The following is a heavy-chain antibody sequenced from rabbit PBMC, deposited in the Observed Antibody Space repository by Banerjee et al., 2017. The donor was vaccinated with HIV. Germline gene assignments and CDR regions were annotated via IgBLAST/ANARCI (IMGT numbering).Heavy chain of an antibody. CDR2: IATGDGHT. V-gene: IGHV1S45*01. CDR1: GFSFSSGHD. D-gene: IGHD4-1*01. Sequence: QEQLEESGGDLVKPGASLTLTCKASGFSFSSGHDMCWVRQAPGKGLEWIACIATGDGHTDYASWAKGRFTISRTSSTTVTLQMTSLTAADTATYFCARDLAGAIGWNYNLWGPGTLVTVS. CDR3: ARDLAGAIGWNYNL. J-gene: IGHJ4*01.